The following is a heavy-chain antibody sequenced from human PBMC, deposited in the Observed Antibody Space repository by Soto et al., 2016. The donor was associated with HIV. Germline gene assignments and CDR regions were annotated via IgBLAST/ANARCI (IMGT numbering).Heavy chain of an antibody. CDR2: IIPLLSPA. J-gene: IGHJ3*01. CDR1: GGTFSTYT. CDR3: ASGSLGRQYVFDV. V-gene: IGHV1-69*13. D-gene: IGHD3-10*01. Sequence: QVQLVQSGAEVKKPGSSVKVSCKPSGGTFSTYTISWVRQAPGQGLEWMGGIIPLLSPANFAQKFQGRLAIIADESTRTVYMELSSLRFEDTAVYHCASGSLGRQYVFDVWGQGTMVTVSS.